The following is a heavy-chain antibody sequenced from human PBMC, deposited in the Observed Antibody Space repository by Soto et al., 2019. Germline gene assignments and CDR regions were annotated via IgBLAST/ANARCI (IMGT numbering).Heavy chain of an antibody. D-gene: IGHD4-17*01. CDR2: ISAYNGNT. CDR1: GYTFTSYG. CDR3: ARVPHGDYASDY. Sequence: EASVKVSCKASGYTFTSYGISWVRQAPGQGLEWMGWISAYNGNTNYAQKLQGRVTMTTGTSTSTAYMELRSLRSDDTAVYYCARVPHGDYASDYWGQGTLVTVSS. J-gene: IGHJ4*02. V-gene: IGHV1-18*01.